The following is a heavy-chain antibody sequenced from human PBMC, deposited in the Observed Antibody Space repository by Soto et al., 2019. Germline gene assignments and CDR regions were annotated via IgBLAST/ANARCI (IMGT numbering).Heavy chain of an antibody. D-gene: IGHD3-22*01. V-gene: IGHV4-31*03. CDR1: GGSIRSGGFH. CDR2: ISFSGST. CDR3: ARGHIRSDISVYYNTCFDP. J-gene: IGHJ5*02. Sequence: SETLSLTCTVSGGSIRSGGFHWNWIRQRPGKGLEWIGSISFSGSTYYNASLQSRVTISVDTSKNQFSLTLSSVTAADTAVYYCARGHIRSDISVYYNTCFDPWGQGTPVTV.